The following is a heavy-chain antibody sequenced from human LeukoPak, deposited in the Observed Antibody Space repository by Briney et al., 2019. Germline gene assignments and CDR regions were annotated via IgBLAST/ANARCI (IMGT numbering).Heavy chain of an antibody. CDR1: GYTFTDYY. D-gene: IGHD6-19*01. V-gene: IGHV1-2*02. Sequence: ASVKVSCKASGYTFTDYYMHWVRQAPGQGLEWLGWINPNSGGTNYPPKFQGRLTMTRDTSISTAYMEPTRLTSDDTAVYYCAREGPRSKGSGGAAFHIWGQGTMVTVSS. CDR3: AREGPRSKGSGGAAFHI. CDR2: INPNSGGT. J-gene: IGHJ3*02.